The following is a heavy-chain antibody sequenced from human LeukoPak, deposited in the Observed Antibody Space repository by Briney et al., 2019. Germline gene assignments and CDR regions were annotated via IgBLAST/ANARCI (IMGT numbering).Heavy chain of an antibody. Sequence: GGPLRLSCAASGFTFSSYAMSWVRQAPGKGLEWVSSISGSTDNTYYADSVKDRFTISRDNSKNTLSLQMNSLRAEDTAVYYCAKGRGTTVTSAANYWGQGTLVTVSS. CDR3: AKGRGTTVTSAANY. J-gene: IGHJ4*02. V-gene: IGHV3-23*01. CDR1: GFTFSSYA. D-gene: IGHD4-17*01. CDR2: ISGSTDNT.